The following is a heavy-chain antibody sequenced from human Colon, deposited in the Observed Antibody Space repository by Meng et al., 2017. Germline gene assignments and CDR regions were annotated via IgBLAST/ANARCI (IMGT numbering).Heavy chain of an antibody. D-gene: IGHD6-19*01. CDR2: IYHSGST. CDR3: ASFPPPGKQWLVTDY. J-gene: IGHJ4*02. Sequence: QESAPGPCSPSGARTRTCRVFGGPISSNNWWSWVRQPPGKGLEWIGEIYHSGSTNYNPSLKSRVTISVDKSKNQFSLKLSSVTAADTAVYYCASFPPPGKQWLVTDYWGQGTLVTVSS. V-gene: IGHV4-4*02. CDR1: GGPISSNNW.